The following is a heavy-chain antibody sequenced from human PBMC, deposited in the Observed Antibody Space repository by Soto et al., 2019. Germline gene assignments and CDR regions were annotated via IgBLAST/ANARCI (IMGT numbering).Heavy chain of an antibody. V-gene: IGHV3-23*01. CDR1: GLTFNNYA. D-gene: IGHD3-3*01. Sequence: EVQLLESGGGLVQPGGSLRLSCAASGLTFNNYAMSWVRQGPGKGLEWVSGISGSGVTTYYADSVKGRCTNSRDNSKNTLFLQMNSLRVEDTAVYYCARDQRTYEYGRDVWGQGTTVTVSS. CDR2: ISGSGVTT. J-gene: IGHJ6*02. CDR3: ARDQRTYEYGRDV.